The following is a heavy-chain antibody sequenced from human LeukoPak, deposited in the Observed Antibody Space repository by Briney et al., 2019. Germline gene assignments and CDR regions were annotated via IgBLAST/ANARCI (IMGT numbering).Heavy chain of an antibody. V-gene: IGHV4-59*01. CDR2: IYYSGST. CDR3: ARGPYGIDY. CDR1: GGSINGYY. J-gene: IGHJ4*02. D-gene: IGHD3-10*01. Sequence: ASETLSLTCTVSGGSINGYYWSWIRQPPGKGLEWIGYIYYSGSTNYNPSLKSRVTISVDTSKNHFSLKLSSVTAADTAVYYCARGPYGIDYWGQGTLVTVSS.